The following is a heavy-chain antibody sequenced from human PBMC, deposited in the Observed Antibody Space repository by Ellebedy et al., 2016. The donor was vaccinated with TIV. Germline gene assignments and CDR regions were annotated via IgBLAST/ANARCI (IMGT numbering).Heavy chain of an antibody. J-gene: IGHJ4*02. Sequence: SETLSLXXTVSNGSLSGYYWSWIRQSPGKGLEWIAYAFHKWTTNYDPAFESRATISVDTATNQFSLKLTSVTAADTAVYYCARHRFDSSDLDSWGPGILVTVS. CDR3: ARHRFDSSDLDS. CDR1: NGSLSGYY. D-gene: IGHD3-22*01. CDR2: AFHKWTT. V-gene: IGHV4-59*08.